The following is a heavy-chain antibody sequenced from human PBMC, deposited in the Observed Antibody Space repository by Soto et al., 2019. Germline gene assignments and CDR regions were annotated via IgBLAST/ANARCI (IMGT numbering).Heavy chain of an antibody. CDR3: ATLDRRWELLNGYFDY. CDR1: GFTFSSYG. V-gene: IGHV3-30*03. Sequence: GGSLRLSCAASGFTFSSYGMHWVRQAPGKGLEWVAVISYDGSNKYYADSVKGRFTISRDNSKNTLYLQMNSLRAEDTAVYYCATLDRRWELLNGYFDYWGQGTLVTVSS. D-gene: IGHD1-26*01. J-gene: IGHJ4*02. CDR2: ISYDGSNK.